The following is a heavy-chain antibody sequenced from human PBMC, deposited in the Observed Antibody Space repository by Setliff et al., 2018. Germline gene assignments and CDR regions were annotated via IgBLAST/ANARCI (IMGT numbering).Heavy chain of an antibody. J-gene: IGHJ6*03. D-gene: IGHD6-19*01. V-gene: IGHV5-51*01. CDR1: GYNFASYW. Sequence: GESLKISCKGSGYNFASYWIAWVRQMPGKGLEWMGIIYPDDSDTRYSPFFQGQVTISADKSISTAYLQWSSLKASATAMYYCARQIGSSLSHFYYYMDVWGKGTTVTVSS. CDR3: ARQIGSSLSHFYYYMDV. CDR2: IYPDDSDT.